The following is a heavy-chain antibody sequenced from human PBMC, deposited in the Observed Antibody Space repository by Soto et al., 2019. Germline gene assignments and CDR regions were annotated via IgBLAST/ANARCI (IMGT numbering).Heavy chain of an antibody. CDR2: ISYDGSNK. V-gene: IGHV3-30-3*01. CDR1: GFSLNSYA. Sequence: QVQLVESGGGVVQPGRSLTLSCAASGFSLNSYAMHWVRQAPGKGLEWVAVISYDGSNKFYGDYVKGLFTISRDNSKNTVYLQMDSLRTEDTAVYYCESDCSSHTCYRQGGMDVWGQGTTVTVSS. J-gene: IGHJ6*02. D-gene: IGHD2-2*02. CDR3: ESDCSSHTCYRQGGMDV.